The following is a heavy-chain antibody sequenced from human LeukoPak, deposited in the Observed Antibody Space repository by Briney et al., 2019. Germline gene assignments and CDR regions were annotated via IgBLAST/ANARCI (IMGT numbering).Heavy chain of an antibody. CDR2: ISSSGSNI. V-gene: IGHV3-11*04. D-gene: IGHD1-14*01. J-gene: IGHJ4*02. CDR3: ASNLTLVRRNDY. CDR1: GFTFSSYY. Sequence: PGGSLRLSCAASGFTFSSYYMSWIRQAPGKGLEWVSYISSSGSNIYYADSVKGRFTISRDNAKNSLYLQMNSLIADDTAVYYCASNLTLVRRNDYWGQGTLATVSS.